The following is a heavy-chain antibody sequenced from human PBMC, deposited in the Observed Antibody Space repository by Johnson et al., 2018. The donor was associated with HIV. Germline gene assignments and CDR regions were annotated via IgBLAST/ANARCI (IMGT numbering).Heavy chain of an antibody. Sequence: VQLVESGGGLVQPGESLRLSCEASGFTFSNYWMSWVRQAPGRALEWVANIKEDGSETYYMASVQGRFTISRDNAKNSLYLQMNNLRVEDTAVYYCARVTHIQLWANDAFDIWGQGTMVTVSS. V-gene: IGHV3-7*01. CDR1: GFTFSNYW. CDR2: IKEDGSET. CDR3: ARVTHIQLWANDAFDI. D-gene: IGHD5-18*01. J-gene: IGHJ3*02.